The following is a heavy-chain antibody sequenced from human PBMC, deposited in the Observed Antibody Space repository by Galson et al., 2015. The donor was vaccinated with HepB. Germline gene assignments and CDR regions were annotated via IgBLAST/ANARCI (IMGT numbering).Heavy chain of an antibody. V-gene: IGHV1-58*01. D-gene: IGHD6-19*01. CDR3: AADFGIAVAGPFDY. J-gene: IGHJ4*02. CDR2: IVVGSGNT. CDR1: GFTFTSSA. Sequence: VKVSCKASGFTFTSSAVQWVRQARGQRLEWIGWIVVGSGNTNYAQKFQERVTITRDMSTSTAYMELSSLRSEDTAVYYCAADFGIAVAGPFDYWGQGTLVTVSS.